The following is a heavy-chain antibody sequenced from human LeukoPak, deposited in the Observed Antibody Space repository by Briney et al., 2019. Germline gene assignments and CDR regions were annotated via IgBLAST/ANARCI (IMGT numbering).Heavy chain of an antibody. Sequence: GGSLRLSCAASGFTFSSYAMSWVRQAPGKGLEWVSGISASGGSTFYGDSVKGRFTISRDNSKNTLYLQMNSLRADDTAVYYCARGGSGSSRFDYWGQGTLVTVSS. CDR1: GFTFSSYA. D-gene: IGHD3-10*01. CDR2: ISASGGST. J-gene: IGHJ4*02. V-gene: IGHV3-23*01. CDR3: ARGGSGSSRFDY.